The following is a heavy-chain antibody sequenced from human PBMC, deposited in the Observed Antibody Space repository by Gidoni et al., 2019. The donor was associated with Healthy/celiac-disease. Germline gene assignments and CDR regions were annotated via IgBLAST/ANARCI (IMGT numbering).Heavy chain of an antibody. CDR2: ISSSSSTI. CDR1: GFTFSSYS. J-gene: IGHJ4*02. Sequence: EVQLVESGGGLVQPGGSLRLSCADSGFTFSSYSMNWVRQAPGKGLEWVSYISSSSSTIYYADSVKGRFTISRDNAKNSLYLQMNSLRDEDTAVYYCARVENYYDSSNYFDYWGQGTLVTVSS. CDR3: ARVENYYDSSNYFDY. V-gene: IGHV3-48*02. D-gene: IGHD3-22*01.